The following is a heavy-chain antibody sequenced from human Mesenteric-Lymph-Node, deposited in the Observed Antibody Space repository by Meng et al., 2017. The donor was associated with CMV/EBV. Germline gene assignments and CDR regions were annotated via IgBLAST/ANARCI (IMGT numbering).Heavy chain of an antibody. CDR2: INWNGGST. D-gene: IGHD6-19*01. CDR1: GFTFDDYG. Sequence: GGSLRLSCAASGFTFDDYGMNWVRQAPGKGLEWVSGINWNGGSTGYADSVKGRFTISRDNAKNSLFLQMNSLRAEDTALYYCARRLYYYYGMDVWGQGTTVTVSS. J-gene: IGHJ6*02. V-gene: IGHV3-20*04. CDR3: ARRLYYYYGMDV.